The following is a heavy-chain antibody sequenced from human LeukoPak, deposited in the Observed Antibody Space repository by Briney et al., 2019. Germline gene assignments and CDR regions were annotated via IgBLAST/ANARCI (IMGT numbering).Heavy chain of an antibody. CDR1: GFTFSSYA. V-gene: IGHV3-23*01. J-gene: IGHJ4*02. Sequence: GGSLRLSCAASGFTFSSYAMSWVRQAPGKGLEWVSAISGSGGSTYYADSVKGRFTISRDNSKNTLYLQMDSLRAEDTAVYYCAKDMSGYSGYDDYWGQGTLVTVSS. CDR2: ISGSGGST. D-gene: IGHD5-12*01. CDR3: AKDMSGYSGYDDY.